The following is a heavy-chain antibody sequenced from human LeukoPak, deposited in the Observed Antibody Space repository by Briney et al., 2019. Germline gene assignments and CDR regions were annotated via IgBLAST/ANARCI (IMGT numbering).Heavy chain of an antibody. CDR2: INQDGRYI. D-gene: IGHD1-26*01. V-gene: IGHV3-74*01. CDR3: AREATVGGALED. Sequence: PGGSLRLSCAASGFTFDRYWMHWDRQTPGKRLVWVSRINQDGRYISYADSVQGRFTISRDTAKSTLFLQMNSLRVEDTAIYFCAREATVGGALEDWGQGALVTVSS. J-gene: IGHJ4*02. CDR1: GFTFDRYW.